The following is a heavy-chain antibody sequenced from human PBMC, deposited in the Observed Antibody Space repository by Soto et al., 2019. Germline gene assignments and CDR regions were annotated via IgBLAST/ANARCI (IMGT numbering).Heavy chain of an antibody. J-gene: IGHJ6*02. Sequence: SETLSLTCAVYGGSFSGYYWSWIRQPPGKGLEWIGEINHSGSTNYNPSLKSRVTISVDTSKNQFSLKLSSVTAADTAVYYCARGEIVVVVAAFLYYYYGMDVWGQGTTVTVSS. V-gene: IGHV4-34*01. D-gene: IGHD2-15*01. CDR2: INHSGST. CDR1: GGSFSGYY. CDR3: ARGEIVVVVAAFLYYYYGMDV.